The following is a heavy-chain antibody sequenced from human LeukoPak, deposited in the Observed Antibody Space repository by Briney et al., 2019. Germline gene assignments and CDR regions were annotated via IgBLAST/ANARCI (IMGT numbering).Heavy chain of an antibody. CDR1: RFTFSSSA. J-gene: IGHJ4*02. CDR2: ISNNGGYT. V-gene: IGHV3-23*01. D-gene: IGHD2-15*01. Sequence: GGSLRLSCAASRFTFSSSAMSWVRQAPGKGLEWVSAISNNGGYTYYADSVQGRFTISRDNSKSTLCLQMSSLRAEDTAVYYCAKQLGYCSDGSCYFPYWGQGTLVTVSS. CDR3: AKQLGYCSDGSCYFPY.